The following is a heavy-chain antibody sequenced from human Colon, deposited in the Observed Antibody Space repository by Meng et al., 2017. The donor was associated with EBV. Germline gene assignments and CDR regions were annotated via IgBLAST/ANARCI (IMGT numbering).Heavy chain of an antibody. CDR3: ARQNCSLTSCSFGGWFDL. V-gene: IGHV4-30-4*01. J-gene: IGHJ5*02. Sequence: QVQLQESGPGLVKPSQTLSLTCTVPCGPISSGNHHWSWIRQHPGKGLEYIGYIYYSGSTYYNPSLQRRVTISVDTSKQHFSLKLSSVTAADTAVYYCARQNCSLTSCSFGGWFDLWGQGTLVTVSS. D-gene: IGHD2-2*01. CDR2: IYYSGST. CDR1: CGPISSGNHH.